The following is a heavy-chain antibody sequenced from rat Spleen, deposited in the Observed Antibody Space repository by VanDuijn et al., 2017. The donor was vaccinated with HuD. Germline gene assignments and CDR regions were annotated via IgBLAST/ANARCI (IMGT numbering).Heavy chain of an antibody. D-gene: IGHD1-12*02. CDR3: TRDRGYYDGTYYYRDVMDA. CDR2: LNTDGGNN. J-gene: IGHJ4*01. CDR1: GFSFSSYW. Sequence: EVKLVETGGGLVQPGRSLKLSCVASGFSFSSYWMYWVRQAPGKGLEGGSSLNTDGGNNYYPDSVKGRFTISRDNAENTVYLQMNSLRSEDTATYYCTRDRGYYDGTYYYRDVMDAWGQGASVTVSS. V-gene: IGHV5-58*01.